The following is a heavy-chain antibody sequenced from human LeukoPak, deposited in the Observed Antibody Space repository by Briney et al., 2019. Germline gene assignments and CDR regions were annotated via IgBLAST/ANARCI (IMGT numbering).Heavy chain of an antibody. Sequence: GGSLRLSCAASGFTFSSYAMHWVRQAPGKGLEWVAVISYDGSNKYYADSVKGRFTISRDNSKNTLYLQMNSLRAEDTAVYYCATWGLTPTFDYWGQGTLVTVSS. D-gene: IGHD1-26*01. J-gene: IGHJ4*02. V-gene: IGHV3-30*04. CDR1: GFTFSSYA. CDR2: ISYDGSNK. CDR3: ATWGLTPTFDY.